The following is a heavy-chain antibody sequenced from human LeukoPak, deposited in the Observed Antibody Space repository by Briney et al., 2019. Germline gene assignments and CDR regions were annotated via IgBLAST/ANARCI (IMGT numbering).Heavy chain of an antibody. CDR2: MNPNSGNT. J-gene: IGHJ6*03. CDR1: GYTFTSYD. Sequence: ASVKVSCKASGYTFTSYDINWVRQATGQGLEWMGWMNPNSGNTGYAQKFQGRVTMTRNTSISTAYMELSSLRSEDTAVYYCARSSRHYDFWSGLDYYYMDVWGKGTTVTVSS. D-gene: IGHD3-3*01. V-gene: IGHV1-8*01. CDR3: ARSSRHYDFWSGLDYYYMDV.